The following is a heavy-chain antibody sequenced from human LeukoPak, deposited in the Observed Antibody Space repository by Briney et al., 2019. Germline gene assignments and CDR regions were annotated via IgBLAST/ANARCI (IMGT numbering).Heavy chain of an antibody. CDR2: INQDGSEK. D-gene: IGHD2-21*02. V-gene: IGHV3-7*01. CDR3: ARAATARTFDY. Sequence: GGSLRLSCAASGFTFSDYWMTWVRQAPGKGLEWVANINQDGSEKYYVDSAKGRFTISRDNTKNSLYLQINSLRAEDTAVYYCARAATARTFDYWGQGTLVTVSS. CDR1: GFTFSDYW. J-gene: IGHJ4*02.